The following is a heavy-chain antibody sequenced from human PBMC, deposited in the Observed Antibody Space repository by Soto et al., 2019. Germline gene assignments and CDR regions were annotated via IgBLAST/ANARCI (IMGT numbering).Heavy chain of an antibody. CDR3: ARDNTYGGDNDNGFDP. J-gene: IGHJ5*02. D-gene: IGHD3-16*01. CDR1: GFTFSSYG. CDR2: ISYDGTKE. Sequence: QVQLVESGGGVAQPGRSLRLSCAASGFTFSSYGIHWVRQAPGKGLEWVAVISYDGTKEYYADSVKGRFTISRDNSKNTLYLQMNSLRVEDTAVYYCARDNTYGGDNDNGFDPWGQGTLVIVSS. V-gene: IGHV3-30*03.